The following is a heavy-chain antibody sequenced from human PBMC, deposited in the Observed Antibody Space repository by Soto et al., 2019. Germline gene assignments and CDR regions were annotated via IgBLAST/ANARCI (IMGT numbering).Heavy chain of an antibody. V-gene: IGHV4-59*01. CDR3: ARGVPVSSGVQVFDP. CDR2: IYYSGST. D-gene: IGHD3-10*01. Sequence: PSETLSLTCTVSGGSISSYYWSWIRQPPGKGLEWIGYIYYSGSTNYNPSLKSRVTISVDTSKNQFSLKLSSVTAAGTAVYYCARGVPVSSGVQVFDPWGQGTLVTVSS. J-gene: IGHJ5*02. CDR1: GGSISSYY.